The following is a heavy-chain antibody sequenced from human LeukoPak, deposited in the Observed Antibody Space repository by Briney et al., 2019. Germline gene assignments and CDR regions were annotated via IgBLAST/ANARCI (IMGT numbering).Heavy chain of an antibody. J-gene: IGHJ4*02. CDR2: ITQSGNT. Sequence: SETLSLTCAIYGGSFSNFYWNWIRQSPGKGLEWIGEITQSGNTNYNPSLKSRVTISVDTSKNHFSLKLTSVTAADTAVYYCARHDEYSSNHVGLDYWGQGTLVTVSS. CDR1: GGSFSNFY. D-gene: IGHD6-13*01. V-gene: IGHV4-34*01. CDR3: ARHDEYSSNHVGLDY.